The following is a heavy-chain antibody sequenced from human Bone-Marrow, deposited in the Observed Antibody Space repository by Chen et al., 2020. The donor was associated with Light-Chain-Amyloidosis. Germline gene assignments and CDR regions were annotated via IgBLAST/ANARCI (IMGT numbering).Heavy chain of an antibody. CDR3: ARRRDGYNFDY. CDR2: IYPDDSDA. CDR1: GYTFPNYW. J-gene: IGHJ4*02. D-gene: IGHD5-12*01. Sequence: EVQLEQSGPEVKKPGESLKISCKGSGYTFPNYWIGWVRQMPGKGLEWMGVIYPDDSDARYSPSFEGQVTISADNSITTAYLQWRILKASDTAMYYCARRRDGYNFDYWGQGTLVTVSS. V-gene: IGHV5-51*01.